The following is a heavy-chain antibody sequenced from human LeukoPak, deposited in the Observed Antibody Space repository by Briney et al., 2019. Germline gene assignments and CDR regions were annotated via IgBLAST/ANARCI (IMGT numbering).Heavy chain of an antibody. CDR1: GFTFSSYG. V-gene: IGHV3-30*18. J-gene: IGHJ3*01. D-gene: IGHD6-13*01. CDR2: ISYDGSNK. CDR3: AKDRGSSWYTVPDAFDV. Sequence: PGRSLRLSCAASGFTFSSYGMHWVRQAPGKGLEWVAVISYDGSNKYYADSVKGRFTISRDNSKNTLYLQIHSLRVEDTAVYYCAKDRGSSWYTVPDAFDVWGQGTMVTVSS.